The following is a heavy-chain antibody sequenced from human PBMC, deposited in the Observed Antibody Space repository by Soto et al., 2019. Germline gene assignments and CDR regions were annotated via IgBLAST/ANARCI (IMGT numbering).Heavy chain of an antibody. CDR2: IYHSGTT. Sequence: PSETLSLTWALSGLSISRGYSWGWLGQPPGKGPEWLGRIYHSGTTYYNPSVKGRVTISVDTSKNQFSLKMSSVTAADTAVYYCARDSSGYYWFDPWGQGTLVTVSS. J-gene: IGHJ5*02. CDR3: ARDSSGYYWFDP. CDR1: GLSISRGYS. D-gene: IGHD3-22*01. V-gene: IGHV4-38-2*02.